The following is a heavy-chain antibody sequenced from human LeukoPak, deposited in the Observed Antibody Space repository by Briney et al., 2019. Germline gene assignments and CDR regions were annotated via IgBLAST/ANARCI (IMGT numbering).Heavy chain of an antibody. Sequence: ASVKVSCKASGYTFTSYAMNWVRQAPGQGLEWMGLINPRGGTTRYAQKFQGRVTMTRDTSTSTVYMELSSLRSEDTAMYYCARDRTHYYDSSGYYSRWEYWGQGTLVTVSS. CDR3: ARDRTHYYDSSGYYSRWEY. CDR1: GYTFTSYA. J-gene: IGHJ4*02. D-gene: IGHD3-22*01. CDR2: INPRGGTT. V-gene: IGHV1-46*01.